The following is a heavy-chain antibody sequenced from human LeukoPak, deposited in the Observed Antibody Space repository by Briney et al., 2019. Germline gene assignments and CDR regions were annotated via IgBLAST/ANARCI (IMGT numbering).Heavy chain of an antibody. J-gene: IGHJ6*02. D-gene: IGHD4-17*01. Sequence: ASVKVSCKASGYTFTGYYMHWVRQAPGQGLEWMGWINPNSGGTNYAQKFQGRVTMTRDTSICTAYMELSRLRSDDTAVYYCARQTVTTNYYGMDVWGQGTTVTVSS. V-gene: IGHV1-2*02. CDR3: ARQTVTTNYYGMDV. CDR1: GYTFTGYY. CDR2: INPNSGGT.